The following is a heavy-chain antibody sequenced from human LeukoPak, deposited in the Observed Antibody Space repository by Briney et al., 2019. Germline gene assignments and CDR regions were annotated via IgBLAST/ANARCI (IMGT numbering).Heavy chain of an antibody. CDR3: ARQPYDFWSGYYYYYYMDV. V-gene: IGHV4-59*11. Sequence: SETLSLTCTVSGGSISSHYWSWIRQPPGKGLEWIGYIYYSGSTNYNPSLKSRATISVDTSKNQFSLKLSSVTAADTAVYYCARQPYDFWSGYYYYYYMDVWGKGTTVTVSS. CDR2: IYYSGST. CDR1: GGSISSHY. D-gene: IGHD3-3*01. J-gene: IGHJ6*03.